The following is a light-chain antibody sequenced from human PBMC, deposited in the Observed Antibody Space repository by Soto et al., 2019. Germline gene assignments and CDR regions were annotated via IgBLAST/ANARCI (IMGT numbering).Light chain of an antibody. CDR2: KAS. J-gene: IGKJ1*01. CDR1: QSVGTY. V-gene: IGKV1-5*03. CDR3: QQYYSYPWT. Sequence: DIQMTQSPSTLSASVGDRVTITCRASQSVGTYLAWFQQRPGKAPKGLISKASTLESGAPSRFTGSGSGTEFDLTITSLQPEDFATDYCQQYYSYPWTFGQGTKV.